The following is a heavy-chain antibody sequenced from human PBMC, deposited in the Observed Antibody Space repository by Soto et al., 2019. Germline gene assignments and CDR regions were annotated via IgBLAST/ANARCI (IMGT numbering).Heavy chain of an antibody. CDR2: IIPVFGTV. Sequence: QVQLVQSGAEEKKPGSSVKVSCKALGGTFSTYSITWVRQAPGQGLEWMGGIIPVFGTVNYAQKFQGRVTITADKSTSTDYMELSSLRSEDTALYYCARASPLQECHCSGTSCYWGWFDPWGQGTLVTVSS. J-gene: IGHJ5*02. V-gene: IGHV1-69*06. D-gene: IGHD2-2*01. CDR3: ARASPLQECHCSGTSCYWGWFDP. CDR1: GGTFSTYS.